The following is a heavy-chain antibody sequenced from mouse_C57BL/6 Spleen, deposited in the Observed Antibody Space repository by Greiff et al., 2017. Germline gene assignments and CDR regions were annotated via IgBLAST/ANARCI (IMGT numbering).Heavy chain of an antibody. CDR3: AREDSGSEYYYAMDY. V-gene: IGHV1-39*01. D-gene: IGHD1-1*01. Sequence: EVQLQQSGPELVKPGASVKISCKASGYSFTDYNMNWVKQSNGKSLEWIGVINPNYGTTSYNPKFKGKATLTVDQSSSTAYMQLNNLTSEDSAVYYCAREDSGSEYYYAMDYGGQGTSVTVSS. CDR2: INPNYGTT. CDR1: GYSFTDYN. J-gene: IGHJ4*01.